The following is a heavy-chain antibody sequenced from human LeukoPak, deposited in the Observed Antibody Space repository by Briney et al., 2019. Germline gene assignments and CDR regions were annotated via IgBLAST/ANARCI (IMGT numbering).Heavy chain of an antibody. Sequence: ASVKVSCKASGYTFTGYYMHWVRQAPGQGLEWMGWINPNSGGTNYAQKFQGWVTMTRDTSISTAYMELSRLRSDDTAVYYCARASRWFGPPWFDPWGQGTLVTVSS. J-gene: IGHJ5*02. V-gene: IGHV1-2*04. CDR1: GYTFTGYY. CDR2: INPNSGGT. D-gene: IGHD3-10*01. CDR3: ARASRWFGPPWFDP.